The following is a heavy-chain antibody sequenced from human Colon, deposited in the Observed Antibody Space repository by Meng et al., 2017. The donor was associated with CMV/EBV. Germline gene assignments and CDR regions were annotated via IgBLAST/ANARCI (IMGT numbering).Heavy chain of an antibody. V-gene: IGHV1-18*01. J-gene: IGHJ1*01. CDR3: VRESQSGSYIYLQH. Sequence: QVQVVQFGAEVKKPGASLKVSCKASGYTFTTYGISWWRQAPGQGLEWMGWISAYTGDTYYAQKFQGRVTMTTDTSTSTAYMELRSLRSDDTAVYYCVRESQSGSYIYLQHWGQGTLVTVSS. CDR2: ISAYTGDT. CDR1: GYTFTTYG. D-gene: IGHD1-26*01.